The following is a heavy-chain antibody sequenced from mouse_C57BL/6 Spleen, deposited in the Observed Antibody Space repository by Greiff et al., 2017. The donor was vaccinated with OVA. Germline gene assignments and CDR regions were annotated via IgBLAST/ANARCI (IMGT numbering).Heavy chain of an antibody. D-gene: IGHD1-1*01. Sequence: QVQLQQSGPELVKPGASVKISCKASGYSFTSYYIHWVKQRPGQGLEWIGWIYPGSGNTKYNEKFKSKATLTADTSSSTAYMQLSSLTSEDSAVYYCARSRGSSYFDYWGQGTTLTVSS. CDR1: GYSFTSYY. J-gene: IGHJ2*01. CDR2: IYPGSGNT. CDR3: ARSRGSSYFDY. V-gene: IGHV1-66*01.